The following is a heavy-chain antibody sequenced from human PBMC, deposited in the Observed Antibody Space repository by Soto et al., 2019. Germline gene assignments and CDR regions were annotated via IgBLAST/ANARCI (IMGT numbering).Heavy chain of an antibody. D-gene: IGHD6-19*01. CDR1: GFTFSRYA. V-gene: IGHV3-23*01. J-gene: IGHJ4*02. CDR2: ISYSDHST. CDR3: ARRGGSNGWGDFDS. Sequence: GGSLRLSCAASGFTFSRYAMNWVRQAPGKGLEWVSSISYSDHSTYYADSVKGRFTISRDNSKDTLYLQMNNLRAEGTAVYYCARRGGSNGWGDFDSWGQGTLVTVSS.